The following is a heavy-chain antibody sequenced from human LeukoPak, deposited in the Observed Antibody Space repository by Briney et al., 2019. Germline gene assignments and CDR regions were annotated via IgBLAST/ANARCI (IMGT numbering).Heavy chain of an antibody. CDR1: TTFA. CDR3: AKVFYTSSFDF. D-gene: IGHD2/OR15-2a*01. V-gene: IGHV3-23*01. J-gene: IGHJ4*02. Sequence: GGSLRLSCAAFTTFAMSWVRQAPGRGLEWVSVISDRGDKTHYADSVRGRFTIFRDNSKKTVSLQMNGLRVDDTAVYFCAKVFYTSSFDFSGQGILVTVSP. CDR2: ISDRGDKT.